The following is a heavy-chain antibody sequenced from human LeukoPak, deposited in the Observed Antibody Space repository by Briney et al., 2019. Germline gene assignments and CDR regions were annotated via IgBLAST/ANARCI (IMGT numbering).Heavy chain of an antibody. J-gene: IGHJ4*02. V-gene: IGHV1-8*03. CDR3: AIGRKNPYYFDY. CDR1: GYTFTSYD. Sequence: ASVKVSCKASGYTFTSYDINWVRQATGQGLEWMGWMNPNSGNTGYAQKFQGRVTITRNTSVSTAYMELSSLRSEDTAVYYCAIGRKNPYYFDYWGQGTLVTVSS. CDR2: MNPNSGNT.